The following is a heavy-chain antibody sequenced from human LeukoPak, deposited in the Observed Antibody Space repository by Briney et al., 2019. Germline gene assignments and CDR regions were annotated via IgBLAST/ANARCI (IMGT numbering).Heavy chain of an antibody. D-gene: IGHD5-24*01. Sequence: PGRSLRLSCAASGFTFSSYAMHWVRQAPGKGLEWVAVISYDGSNKYYADSVKGRFTISRDNSKNTLYLQMNSLRAEDTAVYYCAREMATINKASTFDYWGQGTLVTVSS. V-gene: IGHV3-30-3*01. J-gene: IGHJ4*02. CDR3: AREMATINKASTFDY. CDR2: ISYDGSNK. CDR1: GFTFSSYA.